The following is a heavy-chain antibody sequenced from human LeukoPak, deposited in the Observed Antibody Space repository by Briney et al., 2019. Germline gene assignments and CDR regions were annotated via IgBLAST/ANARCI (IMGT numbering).Heavy chain of an antibody. V-gene: IGHV4-4*02. CDR2: IYPSGNT. D-gene: IGHD6-13*01. CDR1: GGSISCSYW. Sequence: PSETLSLTCAVSGGSISCSYWWSWVRQPPGKGLEWIGEIYPSGNTNYNPSLKSRVTISIDKFKNQFSLKLSSVTAADTAVYYCARAEGYIKMGDWGQGTLVTVSS. J-gene: IGHJ4*02. CDR3: ARAEGYIKMGD.